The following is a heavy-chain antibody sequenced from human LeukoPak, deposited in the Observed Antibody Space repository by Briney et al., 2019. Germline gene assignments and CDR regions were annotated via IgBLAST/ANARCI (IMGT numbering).Heavy chain of an antibody. V-gene: IGHV3-48*03. D-gene: IGHD3-9*01. CDR2: ISSSGSTI. CDR3: AKEAVRGYFVGVGPTYYFDY. Sequence: GGSLRLSCAASGFTFSSYEMNWVRQAPGKGLEWVSCISSSGSTIYYADSVKGRFTISRDNSKNMLYLQMNSLRAEDTAVYYCAKEAVRGYFVGVGPTYYFDYWGQGTLVTVSS. J-gene: IGHJ4*02. CDR1: GFTFSSYE.